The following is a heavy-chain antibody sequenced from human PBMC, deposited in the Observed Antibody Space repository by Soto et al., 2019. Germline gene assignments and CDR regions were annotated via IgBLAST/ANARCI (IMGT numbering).Heavy chain of an antibody. J-gene: IGHJ3*01. CDR3: ARRARTATTNWGAFDV. D-gene: IGHD1-7*01. Sequence: LXLSFASSGFTFHTYVMNWVRQAPGKGLEWVSTISYSADKTHYADSVKGRFTISRDNSRDTLFLQMNSLRADDAAVYYCARRARTATTNWGAFDVWGQGTVVTV. CDR2: ISYSADKT. CDR1: GFTFHTYV. V-gene: IGHV3-23*01.